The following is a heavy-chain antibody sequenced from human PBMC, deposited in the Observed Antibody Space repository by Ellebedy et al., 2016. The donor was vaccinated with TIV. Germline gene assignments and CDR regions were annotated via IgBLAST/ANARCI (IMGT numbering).Heavy chain of an antibody. CDR3: ARDDTYGMDV. Sequence: ASVKVSCKASGYTFTGYRMHWVRQAPGQGLDWMGIINPSGGSTTYAQKIQGRISMTRDRSTSTVLMELRSLRSEDTAVYYCARDDTYGMDVWGQGTTVTVSS. CDR1: GYTFTGYR. V-gene: IGHV1-46*01. CDR2: INPSGGST. J-gene: IGHJ6*02.